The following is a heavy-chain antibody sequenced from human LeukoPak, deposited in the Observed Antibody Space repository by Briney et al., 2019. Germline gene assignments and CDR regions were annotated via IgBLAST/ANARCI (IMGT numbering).Heavy chain of an antibody. CDR3: ARGRRDYDFWSGNYYFDY. D-gene: IGHD3-3*01. J-gene: IGHJ4*02. CDR2: IHYSGST. V-gene: IGHV4-59*01. CDR1: GGSISSYY. Sequence: SETLSLTCTVSGGSISSYYWSWIRQPPGKGLEWIGYIHYSGSTNYNPSLKSRVTISVDTSKNQFSLKLSSVTAADTAVYYCARGRRDYDFWSGNYYFDYWGQGTLVTVSS.